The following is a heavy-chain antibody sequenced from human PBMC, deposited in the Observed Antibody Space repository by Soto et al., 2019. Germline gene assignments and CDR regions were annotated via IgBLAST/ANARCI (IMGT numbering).Heavy chain of an antibody. D-gene: IGHD2-2*01. Sequence: QVQLQESGPGLVKPSGTLSLTCAVSGGSISSSNWWSWVRQPPGKGLEWIGEIYHSGSTNYNPSLKCRVTISVDKSKNQFSLKLSSVTAADTAVYYGARSSTSCYGTLDYWGQGTLVTVSS. CDR1: GGSISSSNW. V-gene: IGHV4-4*02. J-gene: IGHJ4*02. CDR3: ARSSTSCYGTLDY. CDR2: IYHSGST.